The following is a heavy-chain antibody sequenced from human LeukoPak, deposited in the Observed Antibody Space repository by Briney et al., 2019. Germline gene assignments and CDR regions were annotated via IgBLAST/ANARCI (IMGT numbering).Heavy chain of an antibody. CDR2: ISTYNGNT. Sequence: ASVKVSCKASGYSFSRYGISWVRQAPGQGLEWMGWISTYNGNTNYAQKFQGRVTMTTDTSTNTAYMELRSLRSDDTAVYYCASFCQAYYFDYWGQGTLVTVSS. D-gene: IGHD2-21*01. CDR3: ASFCQAYYFDY. CDR1: GYSFSRYG. J-gene: IGHJ4*02. V-gene: IGHV1-18*01.